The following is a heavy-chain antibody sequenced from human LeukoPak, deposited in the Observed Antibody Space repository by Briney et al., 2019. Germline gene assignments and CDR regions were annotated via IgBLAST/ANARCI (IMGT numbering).Heavy chain of an antibody. CDR3: ARTKSTVTYYFDY. D-gene: IGHD4-17*01. CDR2: IIPIFGTA. Sequence: ASVKVSCKASGGTFSSYAISWVQQAPGQGLEWMGGIIPIFGTANYAQKFQGRVTITTDESTSTAYMELSSLRSEDTAVYYCARTKSTVTYYFDYWGQGTLVTVSS. J-gene: IGHJ4*02. CDR1: GGTFSSYA. V-gene: IGHV1-69*05.